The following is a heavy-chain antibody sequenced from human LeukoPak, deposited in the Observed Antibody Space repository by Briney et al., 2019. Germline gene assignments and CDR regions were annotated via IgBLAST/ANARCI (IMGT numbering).Heavy chain of an antibody. Sequence: GSLRLSCAASGFTFSTYAMSWVRQAPEKGLEWVSTISGSGGSTYYADSVKGRFTISRDNAKNSLYLQMNSLRAEDTAVYYCARAPARHCSSTSCYGPPPYYMDVWGKGTTVTVSS. CDR1: GFTFSTYA. D-gene: IGHD2-2*01. CDR2: ISGSGGST. V-gene: IGHV3-23*01. CDR3: ARAPARHCSSTSCYGPPPYYMDV. J-gene: IGHJ6*03.